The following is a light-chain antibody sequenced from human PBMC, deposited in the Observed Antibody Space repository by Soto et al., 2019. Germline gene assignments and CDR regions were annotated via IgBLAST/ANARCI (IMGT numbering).Light chain of an antibody. CDR1: QSVRTN. CDR3: QHYNDWPIT. J-gene: IGKJ5*01. CDR2: GAS. Sequence: EIVMTQSPATLSVSPWERATLSCRASQSVRTNYLAWYQQKPGQAPRLLIFGASTRATGIPVRFSGRGSGTEFTLTISSLQSEDSGVYFCQHYNDWPITFGQGTRLEIK. V-gene: IGKV3-15*01.